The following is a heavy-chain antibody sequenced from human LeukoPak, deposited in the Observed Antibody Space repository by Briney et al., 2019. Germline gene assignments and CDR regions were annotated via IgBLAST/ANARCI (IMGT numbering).Heavy chain of an antibody. CDR1: GFTFSGSA. V-gene: IGHV3-73*01. Sequence: GGSLRLSCAASGFTFSGSAMHWVRQASGKGLEWVGRIRSKANNYATSYAESVKGRFTISRDNSKNTLYLQMNSLRAEDTAVYYCARGGQNWNYLGGGYYYYGMDVWGQGTTVTVSS. CDR3: ARGGQNWNYLGGGYYYYGMDV. D-gene: IGHD1-7*01. CDR2: IRSKANNYAT. J-gene: IGHJ6*02.